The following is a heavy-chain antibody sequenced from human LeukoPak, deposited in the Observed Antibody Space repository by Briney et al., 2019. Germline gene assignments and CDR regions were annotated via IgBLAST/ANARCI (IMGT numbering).Heavy chain of an antibody. Sequence: PSETLSLTCTVSGGSISNYFWSWIRQPPGKGLEWIGNIYYSGSTDYNPSLKSRVTMLVDTPKNQFSLKLSSVTAADTAVYFCLRGTDIYGPWGQGTLVTVSS. V-gene: IGHV4-59*01. D-gene: IGHD3-10*01. CDR1: GGSISNYF. CDR3: LRGTDIYGP. CDR2: IYYSGST. J-gene: IGHJ5*02.